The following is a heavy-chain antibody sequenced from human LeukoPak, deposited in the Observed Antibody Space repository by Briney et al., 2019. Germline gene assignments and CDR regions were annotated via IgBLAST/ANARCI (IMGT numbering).Heavy chain of an antibody. CDR2: ISSNGDNT. Sequence: GALRLSCSVSVFTFSTYVMHWVRQAPGKGLEYVSAISSNGDNTYYADSVKGRFTISRDNSKNTLYLQMSSLRADDTAVYYCVRGTGYWGQGTLVTVSS. CDR3: VRGTGY. J-gene: IGHJ4*02. CDR1: VFTFSTYV. V-gene: IGHV3-64D*06.